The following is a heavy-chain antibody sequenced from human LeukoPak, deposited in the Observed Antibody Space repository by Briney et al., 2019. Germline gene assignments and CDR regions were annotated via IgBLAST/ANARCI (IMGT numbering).Heavy chain of an antibody. CDR2: INPNSGGT. J-gene: IGHJ4*02. CDR1: GYTFTGYY. D-gene: IGHD6-19*01. Sequence: ASVKVSCKASGYTFTGYYMHWVRQAPGQGLEWMGWINPNSGGTNYAQKLQGRVTMTRDTSISTAYMELSRPRSDDTAVYYCARDPVSGYSSGWLDYWGQGTLVTVSS. CDR3: ARDPVSGYSSGWLDY. V-gene: IGHV1-2*02.